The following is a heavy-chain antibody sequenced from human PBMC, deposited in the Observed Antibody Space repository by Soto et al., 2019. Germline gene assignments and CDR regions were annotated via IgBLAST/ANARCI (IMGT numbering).Heavy chain of an antibody. CDR1: GYTFTSYG. J-gene: IGHJ5*02. V-gene: IGHV1-18*01. D-gene: IGHD1-26*01. CDR2: ISAYNGNT. Sequence: ASVNVSCKASGYTFTSYGISWVRQAPGQGLEWMGWISAYNGNTNYAQKLQGRVTMTTDTSTSTAYMELRSLRSDDTAVYYCVIDPPVYSGRYYGYNWFYPWGQGTLVTVSS. CDR3: VIDPPVYSGRYYGYNWFYP.